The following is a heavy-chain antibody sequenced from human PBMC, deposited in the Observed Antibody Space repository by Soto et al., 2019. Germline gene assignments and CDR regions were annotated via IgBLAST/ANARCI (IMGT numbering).Heavy chain of an antibody. D-gene: IGHD3-10*01. CDR3: ATPWFGDGDY. Sequence: QLQLQASGPGLVKPSETLSLTCTVSGGSISSSSYYWGWIRQPPGKGLEWIGSIYYSGSTHYNPSLKSRVTTSGDTSKNQFSLKLSSVTAADPAVYYCATPWFGDGDYWGQGTLVTVSS. J-gene: IGHJ4*02. CDR1: GGSISSSSYY. V-gene: IGHV4-39*01. CDR2: IYYSGST.